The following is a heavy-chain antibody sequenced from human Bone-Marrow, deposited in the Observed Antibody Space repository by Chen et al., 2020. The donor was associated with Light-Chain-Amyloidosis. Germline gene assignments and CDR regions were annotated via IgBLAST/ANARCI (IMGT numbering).Heavy chain of an antibody. CDR3: VREVYDYNYGASYYYYSMDV. CDR1: GFTFGSPS. J-gene: IGHJ6*02. Sequence: EVQLVESGGGLVKPGGSLRLSCAASGFTFGSPSMHGVRQAPGKGLEWVSSISTSSSYIHYADSMKGRFTISRDNAKNALFLQMNSLRAEDTAVYYCVREVYDYNYGASYYYYSMDVWGQGTTVTVSS. CDR2: ISTSSSYI. V-gene: IGHV3-21*02. D-gene: IGHD5-18*01.